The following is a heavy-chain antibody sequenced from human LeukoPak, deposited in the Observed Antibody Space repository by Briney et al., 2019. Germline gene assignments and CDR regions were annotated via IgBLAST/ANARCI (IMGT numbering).Heavy chain of an antibody. Sequence: PGGSLRLSCAASGFTFSSYAMSWVRQAPGKGLEWVSTLSGSGGSTYYADSVKGRFTISRDNSKNTLYLQMNSLRAEDTAVYYCARDYTLFPHWYFALWGRGTLVTVSS. CDR3: ARDYTLFPHWYFAL. V-gene: IGHV3-23*01. CDR1: GFTFSSYA. CDR2: LSGSGGST. D-gene: IGHD2-2*02. J-gene: IGHJ2*01.